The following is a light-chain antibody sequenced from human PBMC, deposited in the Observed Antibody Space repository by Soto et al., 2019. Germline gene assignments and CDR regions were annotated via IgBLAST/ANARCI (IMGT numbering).Light chain of an antibody. CDR3: QQYGSSPGT. Sequence: EIVLTQSPGTLSLSPGERATLSCRASQSVSSSYLAWYQQKPGQAPRLLIYGASNRATGIPDRFSGSESGTDFTLIISRLEPEDFAVYYCQQYGSSPGTFGQGTKVEIK. CDR2: GAS. CDR1: QSVSSSY. V-gene: IGKV3-20*01. J-gene: IGKJ1*01.